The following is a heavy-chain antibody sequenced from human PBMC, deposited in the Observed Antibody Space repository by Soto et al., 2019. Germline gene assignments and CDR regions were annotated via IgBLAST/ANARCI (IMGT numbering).Heavy chain of an antibody. D-gene: IGHD1-26*01. V-gene: IGHV4-59*08. J-gene: IGHJ4*02. CDR1: GGSISTYY. CDR3: ARLGGSYAVPHFDY. Sequence: SETLSLTCTVSGGSISTYYWSWIRQPPGKGLEWIGYIYYSGSTNYNPSLKSRVTISVDTSKNQFSLKLSSVTAADTAVYYCARLGGSYAVPHFDYSGQGTLVTVSS. CDR2: IYYSGST.